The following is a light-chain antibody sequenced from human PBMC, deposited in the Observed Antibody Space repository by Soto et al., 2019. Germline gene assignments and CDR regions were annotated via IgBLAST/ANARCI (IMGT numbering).Light chain of an antibody. Sequence: EIVLTQSPGTLSLSPGERATLSCRASQCVSSSYLAWYQHKPGQAPRLLISGTSSRATGIPDRFSGSGAGTDFTLTISRLEPEDFAVYYCHQYGTTPWTFGQGTKVEVK. CDR2: GTS. CDR3: HQYGTTPWT. J-gene: IGKJ1*01. CDR1: QCVSSSY. V-gene: IGKV3-20*01.